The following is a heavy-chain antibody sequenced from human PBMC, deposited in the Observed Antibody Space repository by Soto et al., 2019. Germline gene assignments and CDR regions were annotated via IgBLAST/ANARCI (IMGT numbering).Heavy chain of an antibody. Sequence: QLQLQESGPGLVKPSETLSLICTVSGGSISISSYYWGWIRQPPGKGLEWIGSIYYTGNTYYNPSLKSRXXIXVXXSKDQFSLKLTSVTAADTAVYYCARRRGSSGWIDYWGQGTLVTVSS. CDR2: IYYTGNT. J-gene: IGHJ4*02. V-gene: IGHV4-39*01. CDR3: ARRRGSSGWIDY. D-gene: IGHD6-19*01. CDR1: GGSISISSYY.